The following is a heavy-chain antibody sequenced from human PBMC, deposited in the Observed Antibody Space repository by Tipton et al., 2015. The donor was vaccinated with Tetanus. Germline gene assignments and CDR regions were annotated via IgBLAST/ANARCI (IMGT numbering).Heavy chain of an antibody. V-gene: IGHV3-74*01. CDR2: INSDGSST. Sequence: SLRLSCAAPGFTFSSYWMHWVRQAPGKGLVWVSRINSDGSSTSYADSVKGRFTISRDNAKNTLYLQMNSLRAEDTAVYYCARSHSLAAAGRIYYYYGMDVWGQGTTVTVSS. CDR1: GFTFSSYW. CDR3: ARSHSLAAAGRIYYYYGMDV. J-gene: IGHJ6*02. D-gene: IGHD6-13*01.